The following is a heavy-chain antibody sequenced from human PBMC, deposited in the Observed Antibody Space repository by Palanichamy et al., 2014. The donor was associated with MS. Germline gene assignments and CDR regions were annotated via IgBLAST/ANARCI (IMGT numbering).Heavy chain of an antibody. J-gene: IGHJ6*02. CDR2: IYYSGST. CDR1: GGSISSSSYY. V-gene: IGHV4-39*01. D-gene: IGHD2-2*01. CDR3: ARVVVPAAATISSLYYYYGMDV. Sequence: QLQLQESGPGLVKPSETLSLTCTVSGGSISSSSYYWGWIRQPPGKGLEWIGSIYYSGSTYYNPSLKSRVTISVDTSKNQFSLKLSSVTAADTAVYYCARVVVPAAATISSLYYYYGMDVWGQGTTVTVSS.